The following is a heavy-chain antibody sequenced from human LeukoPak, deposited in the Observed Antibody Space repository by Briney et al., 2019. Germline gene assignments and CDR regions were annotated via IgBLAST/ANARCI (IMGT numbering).Heavy chain of an antibody. V-gene: IGHV3-7*01. CDR2: IKQDGSDK. CDR1: GFIFSNYW. J-gene: IGHJ4*02. D-gene: IGHD4-17*01. CDR3: ARDYGDY. Sequence: GGSLRLSCAASGFIFSNYWMNWVRQAPGKGLEWVANIKQDGSDKYYVDSVRGRFIISRDNAQNSLYLQMSSLRAEDTAVYYCARDYGDYWGQGTLVTVSS.